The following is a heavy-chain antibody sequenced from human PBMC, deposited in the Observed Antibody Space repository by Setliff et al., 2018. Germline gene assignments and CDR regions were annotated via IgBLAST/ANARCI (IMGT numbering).Heavy chain of an antibody. V-gene: IGHV1-69*05. Sequence: SVKVSCKASGYTFNSYGITWVRQAPGQGLEWMGGTIPMFGTTEYAQKFQGRLTIITDESTNTAFMQLSSLRSDDTAVYYCVREGVDSRSSTDYRYYMGVWGKGTTVTV. CDR3: VREGVDSRSSTDYRYYMGV. J-gene: IGHJ6*03. CDR1: GYTFNSYG. CDR2: TIPMFGTT. D-gene: IGHD3-22*01.